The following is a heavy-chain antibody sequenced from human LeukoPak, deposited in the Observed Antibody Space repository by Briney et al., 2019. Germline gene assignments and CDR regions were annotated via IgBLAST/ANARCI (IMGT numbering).Heavy chain of an antibody. V-gene: IGHV3-21*01. CDR2: ISSSSSYI. CDR3: ARCSVPADDY. CDR1: GFTFSSYS. Sequence: PGGSLRLSCAASGFTFSSYSMNWVRQTPGKGLEWVSSISSSSSYIYYADSVKGRFTISRDNAKNSLYLQMNSLRAEDTAVYYCARCSVPADDYWGQGTPVTVSS. D-gene: IGHD2-2*01. J-gene: IGHJ4*02.